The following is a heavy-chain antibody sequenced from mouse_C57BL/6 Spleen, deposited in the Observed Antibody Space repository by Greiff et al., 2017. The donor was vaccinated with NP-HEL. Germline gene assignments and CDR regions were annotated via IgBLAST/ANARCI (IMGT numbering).Heavy chain of an antibody. CDR1: GYTFTSYW. CDR3: ARGGYGSSPGYFDV. CDR2: INPSNGGT. J-gene: IGHJ1*03. Sequence: VQLKQPGTELVKPGASVKLSCKASGYTFTSYWMHWVKQRPGQGLEWIGNINPSNGGTNYNEKFKSKATLTVDKSSSTAYMQLSSLTSEDSAVYYCARGGYGSSPGYFDVWGTGTTVTVSS. D-gene: IGHD1-1*01. V-gene: IGHV1-53*01.